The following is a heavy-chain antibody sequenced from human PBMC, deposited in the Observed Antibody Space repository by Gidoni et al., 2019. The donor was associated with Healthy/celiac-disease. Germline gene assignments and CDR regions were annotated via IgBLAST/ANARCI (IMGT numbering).Heavy chain of an antibody. D-gene: IGHD1-26*01. CDR1: GFTFGDYA. Sequence: EVQLVESGGGLVQPGRYLRLSCTASGFTFGDYAMSWFRQAPGKGLEWVGFIRSKAYGGTTEYAASVKCRFTISRDDSKSIAYLQMNSLKTEDTAVYYCTRPRPSRRSGSYYMSGYWFDPWGQVTLVTVSS. J-gene: IGHJ5*02. V-gene: IGHV3-49*03. CDR3: TRPRPSRRSGSYYMSGYWFDP. CDR2: IRSKAYGGTT.